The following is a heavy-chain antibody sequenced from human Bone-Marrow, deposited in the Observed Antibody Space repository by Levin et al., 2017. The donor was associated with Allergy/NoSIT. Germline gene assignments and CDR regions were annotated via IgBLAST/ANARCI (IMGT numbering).Heavy chain of an antibody. CDR3: ARDPMTCSGGSCYHSDH. CDR1: GFTFSNSN. Sequence: LSLTCAASGFTFSNSNMHWVRQAPGKGLEWVSSISISGNHIYYVDSVKGRFTVSRDNAKNSLYLQMNDLGAEDTAVYFCARDPMTCSGGSCYHSDHWGQGTLVTVSS. D-gene: IGHD2-15*01. CDR2: ISISGNHI. J-gene: IGHJ4*02. V-gene: IGHV3-21*01.